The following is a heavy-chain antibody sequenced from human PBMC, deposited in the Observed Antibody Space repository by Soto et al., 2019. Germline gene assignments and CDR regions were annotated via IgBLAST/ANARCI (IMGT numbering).Heavy chain of an antibody. D-gene: IGHD4-17*01. Sequence: GESLKISCKGSGYSFSNYWISWVRQMPGKGLEWMGRIDPSDSYTNYSPSFQGHVTISADKSISTAYLQWSSLKASDTAMYFCARRIRSPSGLSHGMDVWGQGTTVTVS. CDR1: GYSFSNYW. J-gene: IGHJ6*02. CDR3: ARRIRSPSGLSHGMDV. V-gene: IGHV5-10-1*01. CDR2: IDPSDSYT.